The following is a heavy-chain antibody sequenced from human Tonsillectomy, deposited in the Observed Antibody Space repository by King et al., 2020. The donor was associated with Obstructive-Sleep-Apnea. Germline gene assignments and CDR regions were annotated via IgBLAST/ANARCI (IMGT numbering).Heavy chain of an antibody. D-gene: IGHD3-3*01. V-gene: IGHV1-18*04. CDR1: GYTFTTYG. CDR3: ARSSYDFWSGFSPGYYFDY. J-gene: IGHJ4*02. Sequence: GQLVQSGPEVKKPGASVTVSCKASGYTFTTYGISWVRQAPGQGLEWMGWISGFNRNADYVQKLQGRVTMTTDTSTSTAYTELRSLTSDDTAVYYCARSSYDFWSGFSPGYYFDYWGQGTLVTVSS. CDR2: ISGFNRNA.